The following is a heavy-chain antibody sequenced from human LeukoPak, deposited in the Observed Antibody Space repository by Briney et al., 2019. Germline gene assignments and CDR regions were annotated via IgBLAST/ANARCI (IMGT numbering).Heavy chain of an antibody. D-gene: IGHD6-13*01. V-gene: IGHV3-30*18. CDR2: TSYDGSNK. CDR3: AKKRPGKEAAPPDY. CDR1: GFSFSHYG. Sequence: PGGSLRLTCAASGFSFSHYGMHWVRQAPGKGLEWVAVTSYDGSNKNYADSVKGRFTISRDNSKNTLYLQMNSLRVEDTAVYFCAKKRPGKEAAPPDYWGQGTLVTVSS. J-gene: IGHJ4*02.